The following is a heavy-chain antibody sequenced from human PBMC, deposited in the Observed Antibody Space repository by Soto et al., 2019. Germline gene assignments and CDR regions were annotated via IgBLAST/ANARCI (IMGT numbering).Heavy chain of an antibody. V-gene: IGHV4-59*01. J-gene: IGHJ4*02. CDR1: GGSIGSYH. Sequence: LSLTCTVSGGSIGSYHWSWVRQPPGKGLEWIASVYYTGTTNYNPSLGSRVTISIDAPENQISLKLTSVTAADTAFYYCARDTVLTGMFDFWGQGTLVTVS. CDR3: ARDTVLTGMFDF. CDR2: VYYTGTT. D-gene: IGHD4-17*01.